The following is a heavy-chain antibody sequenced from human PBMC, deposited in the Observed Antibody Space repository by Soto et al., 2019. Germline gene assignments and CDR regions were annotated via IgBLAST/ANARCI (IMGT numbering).Heavy chain of an antibody. CDR2: IKQDGSEK. J-gene: IGHJ3*02. Sequence: GGSLRLSCTASGFTFSSYWMSWVRQAPGKGLEWVANIKQDGSEKYYVDSVKGRFTISRDNAKNSLYLQMNSLGAEDTALYYCARGGDDAFDIWGQGTMVTVSS. CDR3: ARGGDDAFDI. V-gene: IGHV3-7*03. CDR1: GFTFSSYW.